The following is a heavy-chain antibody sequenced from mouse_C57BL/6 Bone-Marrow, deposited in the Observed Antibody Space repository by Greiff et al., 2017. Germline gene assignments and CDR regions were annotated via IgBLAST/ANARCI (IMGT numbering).Heavy chain of an antibody. CDR1: GHTFTSYW. Sequence: VQLQQPGAELVRPGTSVKLSCKASGHTFTSYWMHWVKQRPGQGLEWIGVIDPSDSYTNYNQKFKGKATLTVDTSSSTAYMQLSSLTSEDSAVYYCARRELPTVVPDFDYWGQGTTLTVSS. V-gene: IGHV1-59*01. D-gene: IGHD1-1*01. CDR2: IDPSDSYT. CDR3: ARRELPTVVPDFDY. J-gene: IGHJ2*01.